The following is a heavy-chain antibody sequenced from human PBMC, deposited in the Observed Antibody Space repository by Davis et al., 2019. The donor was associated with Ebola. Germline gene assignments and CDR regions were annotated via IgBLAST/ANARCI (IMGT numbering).Heavy chain of an antibody. J-gene: IGHJ4*02. V-gene: IGHV1-69*06. CDR2: IIPIFGTA. D-gene: IGHD6-13*01. CDR1: GGTFSSYA. CDR3: ARRVYYSSWYLDY. Sequence: SVKVSCRASGGTFSSYAISWVRQAPGQGLEWMGGIIPIFGTANYAQKFQGRVTITADKSTSTAYMELSSLRSEDTAVYYCARRVYYSSWYLDYWGQGTLVTVSS.